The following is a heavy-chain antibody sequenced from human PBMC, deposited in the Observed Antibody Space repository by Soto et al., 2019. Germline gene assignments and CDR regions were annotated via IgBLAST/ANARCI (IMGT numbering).Heavy chain of an antibody. CDR2: IYYSGST. CDR3: AREGAVEMATIPHDAFDI. D-gene: IGHD5-12*01. J-gene: IGHJ3*02. V-gene: IGHV4-31*03. CDR1: GGSISSGGYY. Sequence: QVQLQESGPGLVKPSQTLSLTCTVSGGSISSGGYYWSWIRQHPGKGLEWIGYIYYSGSTYYNPSLKSRVTISVDTAKNQFSLKLSSVAAANTAVYYCAREGAVEMATIPHDAFDIWGQGTMVTVSS.